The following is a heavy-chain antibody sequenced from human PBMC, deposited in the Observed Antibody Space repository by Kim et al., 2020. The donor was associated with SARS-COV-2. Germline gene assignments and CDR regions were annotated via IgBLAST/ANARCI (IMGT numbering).Heavy chain of an antibody. J-gene: IGHJ5*02. V-gene: IGHV5-51*01. D-gene: IGHD3-22*01. CDR1: GYSFTSYW. CDR2: IYPGDSDT. Sequence: GESLKISCKGSGYSFTSYWIGWVRQMPGKGLEWMGIIYPGDSDTRYSPSFQGQVTISADKSISTAYLQWSSLKASDTAMYYCARQIIVMGYSNWFDPWGQGTLVTVSS. CDR3: ARQIIVMGYSNWFDP.